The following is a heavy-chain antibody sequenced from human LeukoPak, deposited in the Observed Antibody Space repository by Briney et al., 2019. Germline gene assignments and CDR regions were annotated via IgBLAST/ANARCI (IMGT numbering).Heavy chain of an antibody. V-gene: IGHV4-39*01. CDR2: IFNSGST. CDR1: GGSISSSKYY. J-gene: IGHJ4*02. Sequence: SETLSLTCTVSGGSISSSKYYWGWIRQPPGKGLEWIGTIFNSGSTHYNPSLKSRVTISVDMSKNQFSLKLSSVTAADTAVYYCARRNGQDIVATFRRRYYFDYWGQGTLVTVSS. CDR3: ARRNGQDIVATFRRRYYFDY. D-gene: IGHD5-12*01.